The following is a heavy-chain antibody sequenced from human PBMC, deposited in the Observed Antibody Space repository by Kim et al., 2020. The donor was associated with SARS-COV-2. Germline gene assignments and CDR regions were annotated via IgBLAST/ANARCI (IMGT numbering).Heavy chain of an antibody. Sequence: ASVKVSCKASGYTFTGYGVTWVRQAPGQGLVWMGWTSAYNDNTNYAQKVQDRVTMTTDTSTRTAYMELRSLRSDGTAVYYCARDRTGSYYVDYWGQGTLVTVSS. CDR2: TSAYNDNT. V-gene: IGHV1-18*04. CDR1: GYTFTGYG. CDR3: ARDRTGSYYVDY. J-gene: IGHJ4*02. D-gene: IGHD1-26*01.